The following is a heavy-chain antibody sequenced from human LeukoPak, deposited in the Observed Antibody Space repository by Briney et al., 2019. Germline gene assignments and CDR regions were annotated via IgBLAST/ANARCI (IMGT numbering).Heavy chain of an antibody. Sequence: ASVKVSCKASGYTFTSYGISWVRQAPGQGLEWMGWISAYNGNTNYAQKLQGRVTMTTDTSTSTAYMELRSLRSDDTAVYYCARAEVYYDSSVYYSFDYGGQEPLVTVSS. CDR3: ARAEVYYDSSVYYSFDY. J-gene: IGHJ4*02. CDR2: ISAYNGNT. D-gene: IGHD3-22*01. CDR1: GYTFTSYG. V-gene: IGHV1-18*01.